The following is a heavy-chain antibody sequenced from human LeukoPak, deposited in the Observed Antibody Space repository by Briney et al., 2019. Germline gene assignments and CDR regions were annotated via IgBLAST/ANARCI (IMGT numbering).Heavy chain of an antibody. CDR2: ISGSGGST. Sequence: GGSLRLSCAASGFTFSSYAMSWVRQAPGKGLEWVSAISGSGGSTYYAGPVKGRFTISRDNSKNTLYLQMNSLRAEDTAVYYCARGDDYYDSSGYYDYWGQGTLVTVSS. J-gene: IGHJ4*02. V-gene: IGHV3-23*01. CDR3: ARGDDYYDSSGYYDY. D-gene: IGHD3-22*01. CDR1: GFTFSSYA.